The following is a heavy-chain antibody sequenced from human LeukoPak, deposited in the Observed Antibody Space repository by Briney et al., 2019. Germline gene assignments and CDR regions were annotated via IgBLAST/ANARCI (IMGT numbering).Heavy chain of an antibody. J-gene: IGHJ5*02. CDR1: GFTFSSYG. D-gene: IGHD5-12*01. CDR2: ISYDGSNK. CDR3: AKGESGYPNWSDP. Sequence: TGGSLRLSCAASGFTFSSYGMHWVCQAPGKGLEWVAVISYDGSNKYYADSVKGRFTISRDNSKNTLYLQMNSLRAEDTAVYYCAKGESGYPNWSDPWGQGTLVTVSS. V-gene: IGHV3-30*18.